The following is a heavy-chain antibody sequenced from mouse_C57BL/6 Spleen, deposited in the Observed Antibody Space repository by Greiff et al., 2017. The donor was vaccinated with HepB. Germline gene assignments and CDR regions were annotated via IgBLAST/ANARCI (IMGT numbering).Heavy chain of an antibody. CDR2: IHPNSGST. V-gene: IGHV1-64*01. CDR1: GYTFTSYW. J-gene: IGHJ4*01. Sequence: QVQLQQPGAELVKPGASVKLSCKASGYTFTSYWMHWVKQRPGQGLEWIGMIHPNSGSTNYNEKFKSKATLTVDKSSSTAYMQLSSLTSEDSAVYYCARGGTVVAAYYAMDYWGQGTSVTVSS. CDR3: ARGGTVVAAYYAMDY. D-gene: IGHD1-1*01.